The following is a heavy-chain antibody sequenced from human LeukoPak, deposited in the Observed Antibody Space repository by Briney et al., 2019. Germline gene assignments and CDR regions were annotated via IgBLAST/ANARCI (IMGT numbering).Heavy chain of an antibody. V-gene: IGHV3-7*05. Sequence: GGSLRLSCAASGFTFSSYWMSWVRQAPGKGLEWVANINQDGSGKYYVDSVKGRFTISRDNAKNSLYLQMNTLRAEDTAVYYCAKSQWLVLIDYWGQGTLVTVSS. CDR3: AKSQWLVLIDY. J-gene: IGHJ4*02. D-gene: IGHD6-19*01. CDR2: INQDGSGK. CDR1: GFTFSSYW.